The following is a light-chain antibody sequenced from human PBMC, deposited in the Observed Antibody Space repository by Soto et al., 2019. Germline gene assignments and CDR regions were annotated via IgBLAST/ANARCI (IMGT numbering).Light chain of an antibody. CDR3: AAWDDSLRAVV. V-gene: IGLV1-44*01. CDR2: RNH. J-gene: IGLJ2*01. Sequence: QSVLTQSPSASGTPGQRVTISCSGSTSNIGTYAVNWYQQLPGTAPTLLTFRNHQRPSGVPDRFSGSKSGTSASLAISGPQSADEADYYCAAWDDSLRAVVFGGGTKLTVL. CDR1: TSNIGTYA.